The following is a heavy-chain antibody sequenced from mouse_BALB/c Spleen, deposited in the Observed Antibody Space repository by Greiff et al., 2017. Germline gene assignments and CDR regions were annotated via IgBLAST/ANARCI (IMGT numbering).Heavy chain of an antibody. CDR3: ARDMIKGSY. D-gene: IGHD2-4*01. CDR2: ISDGGSYT. V-gene: IGHV5-4*02. CDR1: GFTFSDYY. Sequence: EVKLQESGGGLVKPGGSLKLSCAASGFTFSDYYMYWVRQTPEKRLEWVATISDGGSYTYYPDSVKGRFTISRDNAKNNLYLQMSSLKSEDTAMYYCARDMIKGSYWGQGTLVTVSA. J-gene: IGHJ3*01.